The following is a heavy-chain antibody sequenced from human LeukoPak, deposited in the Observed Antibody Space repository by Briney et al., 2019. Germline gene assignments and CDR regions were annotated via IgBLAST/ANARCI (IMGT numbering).Heavy chain of an antibody. CDR3: ARESRRLHYFDY. CDR1: GGTVSSYT. J-gene: IGHJ4*02. D-gene: IGHD5/OR15-5a*01. CDR2: IIPILGIA. V-gene: IGHV1-69*04. Sequence: SVKVSCKASGGTVSSYTISWVRQAPGQGLEWMGRIIPILGIANYAQKFQGRVTITADKSTSTAYMELSSLRSEDTAVYYCARESRRLHYFDYWGQGTLVTVSS.